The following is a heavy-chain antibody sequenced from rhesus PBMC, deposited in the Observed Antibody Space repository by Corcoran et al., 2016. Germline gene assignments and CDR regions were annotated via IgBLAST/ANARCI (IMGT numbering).Heavy chain of an antibody. CDR2: IYGNSATT. J-gene: IGHJ5-2*01. Sequence: QVQLQQWGEGLMKPSETLSLTCAVYVGSISGFYFWTWIRRAPGKGLEWIGNIYGNSATTNYRPTLKNRVTISKDTFKNQLSLRLYSVTAADTAAYDCARGASGWSDNSLDVWGPGVLVTVSS. CDR3: ARGASGWSDNSLDV. D-gene: IGHD6S26*01. CDR1: VGSISGFYF. V-gene: IGHV4-73*01.